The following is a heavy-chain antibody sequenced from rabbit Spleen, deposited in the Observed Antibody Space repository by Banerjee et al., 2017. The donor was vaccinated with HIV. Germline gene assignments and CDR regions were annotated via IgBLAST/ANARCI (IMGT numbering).Heavy chain of an antibody. D-gene: IGHD4-1*01. V-gene: IGHV1S45*01. Sequence: QEQLVESGGGLVQPEGSLTLTCKASGFSFGDRDVMCWVRQAPGKGLEWIACINAVTGKAVYASWAKGRFTFSKTSSTTVTLQMTSLTAADTAAYFCARDGYSRGWGANFNLWGQGTLVTVS. CDR3: ARDGYSRGWGANFNL. CDR2: INAVTGKA. J-gene: IGHJ4*01. CDR1: GFSFGDRDV.